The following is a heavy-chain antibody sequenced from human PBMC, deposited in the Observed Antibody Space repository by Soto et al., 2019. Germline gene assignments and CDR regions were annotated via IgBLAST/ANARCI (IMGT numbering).Heavy chain of an antibody. CDR3: AREDATDYYGMDV. J-gene: IGHJ6*02. CDR1: GFTFSSYS. Sequence: ESGGGLVKPGGSLRLSCAASGFTFSSYSMNWVRQAPGKGLEWVSSISGISSYIYYADSVKGRFTISRDNAQNSVYLQMNSLRADDTAVYYCAREDATDYYGMDVWGQGTTVTVSS. CDR2: ISGISSYI. V-gene: IGHV3-21*01.